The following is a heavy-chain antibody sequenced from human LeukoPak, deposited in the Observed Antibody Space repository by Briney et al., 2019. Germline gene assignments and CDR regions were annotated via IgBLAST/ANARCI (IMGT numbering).Heavy chain of an antibody. J-gene: IGHJ6*03. V-gene: IGHV4-4*07. Sequence: SETLSLTCTVSGGSISSYYWSWIRQPAGKGLEWIGRIYTSGSTNYNPSLKGQVTMSVDTSKNQFSLKLSSVTAADTAVYYCARETEYYYDSSGYYYYYYMDVWGKGTTVTVSS. CDR1: GGSISSYY. CDR3: ARETEYYYDSSGYYYYYYMDV. CDR2: IYTSGST. D-gene: IGHD3-22*01.